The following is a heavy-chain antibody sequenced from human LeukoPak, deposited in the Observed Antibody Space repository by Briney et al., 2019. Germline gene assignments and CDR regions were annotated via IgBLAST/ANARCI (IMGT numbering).Heavy chain of an antibody. Sequence: ASVKVSCKAAGYTFTGYNVHWVRQAPGQGLEWMGWINPNSGGTNYAQKFQGRVTMTRDTSISTAYMELSRLRSDDTAVYYCARGSTPRIAAAGMLGDAFDIWGQGTMVTVSS. V-gene: IGHV1-2*02. CDR2: INPNSGGT. D-gene: IGHD6-13*01. CDR3: ARGSTPRIAAAGMLGDAFDI. CDR1: GYTFTGYN. J-gene: IGHJ3*02.